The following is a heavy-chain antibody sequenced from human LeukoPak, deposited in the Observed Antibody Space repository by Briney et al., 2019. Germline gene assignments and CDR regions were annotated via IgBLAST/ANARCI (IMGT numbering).Heavy chain of an antibody. CDR2: INPNSGGA. D-gene: IGHD3-22*01. V-gene: IGHV1-2*06. CDR1: GYTFTGYY. CDR3: ARDDLGSGYLM. Sequence: ASVKVSCKASGYTFTGYYMHWVRQAPGQGLEWMGRINPNSGGANYAQKFQGRVTMTRDTSISTAYMELSRLRSDDTAVYYCARDDLGSGYLMWGQGALVTVSS. J-gene: IGHJ4*02.